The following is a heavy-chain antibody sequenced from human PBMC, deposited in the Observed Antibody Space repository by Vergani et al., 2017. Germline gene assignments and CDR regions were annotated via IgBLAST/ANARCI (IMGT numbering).Heavy chain of an antibody. CDR2: INPNSGGT. Sequence: QVHLVQSGAEVKKPGTSVKVSCKASGYTFSDYYMHWVRPAPGQGLEWMGWINPNSGGTKYAQKFQGRVTRTRDTSISTAYMELSRLRSDDTAVYYCARDLAAVPGVNWFDPWGQGTLVTVSS. CDR1: GYTFSDYY. D-gene: IGHD2-2*01. CDR3: ARDLAAVPGVNWFDP. V-gene: IGHV1-2*02. J-gene: IGHJ5*02.